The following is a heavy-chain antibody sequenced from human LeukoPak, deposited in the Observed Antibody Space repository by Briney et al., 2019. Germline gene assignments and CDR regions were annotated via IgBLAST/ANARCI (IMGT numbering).Heavy chain of an antibody. Sequence: GGSLRLSCEVSGLTSSDHPMNWVRQAPGKGLEWVSYISGGTRLVIYYADSVKGRFTVFRDNAWNSLFLQMNSLRAEDMAVYYCARVSLYHYYMDVWGKGTTVTVSS. J-gene: IGHJ6*03. V-gene: IGHV3-48*01. CDR1: GLTSSDHP. CDR3: ARVSLYHYYMDV. CDR2: ISGGTRLVI.